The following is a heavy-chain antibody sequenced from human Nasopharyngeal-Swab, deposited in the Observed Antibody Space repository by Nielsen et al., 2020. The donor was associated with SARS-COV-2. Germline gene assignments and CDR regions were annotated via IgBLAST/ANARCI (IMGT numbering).Heavy chain of an antibody. D-gene: IGHD1-1*01. J-gene: IGHJ4*02. CDR3: GRGWIYYFDY. Sequence: SETLSLTCTVSGGSISSGGFYWSWIRQHPGKGLEWSGYIYYSGSTYYNPSLKSRVTISVDTSKNQFSLKLSSVTAADTAVYYCGRGWIYYFDYWGQGTLVTVSS. CDR1: GGSISSGGFY. CDR2: IYYSGST. V-gene: IGHV4-31*02.